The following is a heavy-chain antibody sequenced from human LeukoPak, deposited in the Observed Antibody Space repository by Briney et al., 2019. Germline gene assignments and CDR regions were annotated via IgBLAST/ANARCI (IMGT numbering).Heavy chain of an antibody. V-gene: IGHV3-48*03. D-gene: IGHD2-15*01. CDR2: FSSSGSTI. CDR1: GFTFSSYE. Sequence: GGSLRLSCAASGFTFSSYEMNWVRKAQGKGLGGVSYFSSSGSTIYYADSVKGRFTISRDNAKNSLYLQMNSLRAEDTAVYYCRTDCSGGSCYGTPADFDYWGQGTLVTVSS. J-gene: IGHJ4*02. CDR3: RTDCSGGSCYGTPADFDY.